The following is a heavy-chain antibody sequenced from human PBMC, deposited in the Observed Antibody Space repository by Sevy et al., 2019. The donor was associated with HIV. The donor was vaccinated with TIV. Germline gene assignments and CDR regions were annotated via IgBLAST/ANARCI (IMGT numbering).Heavy chain of an antibody. Sequence: ASVKVSCKICGYTFTTYRITWVRQAPGQGLEWMGWISPHNGDTDYAQKLQDRITMITDTSTTTVYMELTSLRSDDTAVYYCARAYCSGGRCYSLAYWGQGTLVTVSS. D-gene: IGHD2-15*01. J-gene: IGHJ4*02. CDR2: ISPHNGDT. CDR1: GYTFTTYR. CDR3: ARAYCSGGRCYSLAY. V-gene: IGHV1-18*01.